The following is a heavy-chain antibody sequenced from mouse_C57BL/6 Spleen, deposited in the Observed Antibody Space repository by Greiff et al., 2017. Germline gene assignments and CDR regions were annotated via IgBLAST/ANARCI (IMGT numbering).Heavy chain of an antibody. V-gene: IGHV1-80*01. CDR3: ARWNYDEDYAMDY. J-gene: IGHJ4*01. CDR2: IYPGDGDT. D-gene: IGHD2-4*01. CDR1: GYAFSSYW. Sequence: QVQLKESGAELVKPGASVKISCKASGYAFSSYWMNWVKQRPGKGLEWFGQIYPGDGDTNYNGKFKGKATLTADKSSSTAYMQLSSLTSEDSAVYFCARWNYDEDYAMDYWGQGTSVTVSS.